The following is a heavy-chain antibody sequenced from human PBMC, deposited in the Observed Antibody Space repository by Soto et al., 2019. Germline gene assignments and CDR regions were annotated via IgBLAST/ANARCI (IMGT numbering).Heavy chain of an antibody. CDR3: ARHRIAVAGTFDS. D-gene: IGHD6-19*01. CDR1: GASISGYY. Sequence: SETLSLTCTVSGASISGYYWSWIRQPPGRGLEWIGYISYSGSTNYIPSLKSRVTISVDTSKNQFSLKLSSVTAADTAVYHCARHRIAVAGTFDSWGQGMVVTVSS. CDR2: ISYSGST. V-gene: IGHV4-59*08. J-gene: IGHJ4*02.